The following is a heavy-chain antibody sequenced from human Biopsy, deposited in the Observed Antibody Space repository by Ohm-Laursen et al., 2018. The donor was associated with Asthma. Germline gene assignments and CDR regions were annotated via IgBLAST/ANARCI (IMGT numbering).Heavy chain of an antibody. Sequence: SSVSASCKPSGGSFNNYAINWVRQDPGQGLEWMGGISLIFGSTAYAQKFQGRATITADVFTSTVYMELSGLRSEDTAVLYCAKARCYYYYCDMEVWGPGTAITVSS. J-gene: IGHJ6*02. CDR2: ISLIFGST. V-gene: IGHV1-69*01. CDR1: GGSFNNYA. CDR3: AKARCYYYYCDMEV.